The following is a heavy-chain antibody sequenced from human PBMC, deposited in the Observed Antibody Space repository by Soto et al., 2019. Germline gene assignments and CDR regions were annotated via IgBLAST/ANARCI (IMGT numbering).Heavy chain of an antibody. CDR2: ISAYNGNT. CDR1: GYTFTSYG. D-gene: IGHD6-13*01. J-gene: IGHJ5*02. V-gene: IGHV1-18*01. Sequence: GASVKVSCKASGYTFTSYGISWVRQAPGQGLEWMGWISAYNGNTNYAQKLQGRVTMTTDTSTSTAYMELRILRSDDTAVYYCARVLSYSSSLNWFDPWGQGTLVTVSS. CDR3: ARVLSYSSSLNWFDP.